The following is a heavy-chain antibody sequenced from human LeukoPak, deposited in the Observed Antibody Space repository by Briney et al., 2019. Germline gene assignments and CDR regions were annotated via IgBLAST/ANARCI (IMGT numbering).Heavy chain of an antibody. CDR3: AKDQGRIQLWLQDY. D-gene: IGHD5-18*01. CDR1: GFSFSSYS. J-gene: IGHJ4*02. Sequence: GGSLRLSCAASGFSFSSYSMNWVRQAPGKGLEWVSAISGSGGSTYYADSVKGRFTISRDNSKNTLYLQMNSLRAEDTAVYYCAKDQGRIQLWLQDYWGQGTLVTVSS. V-gene: IGHV3-23*01. CDR2: ISGSGGST.